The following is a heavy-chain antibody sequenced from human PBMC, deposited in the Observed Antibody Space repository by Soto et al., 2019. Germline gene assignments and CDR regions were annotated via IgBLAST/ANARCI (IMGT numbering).Heavy chain of an antibody. CDR2: IYWDDDK. D-gene: IGHD1-1*01. CDR1: RFSLSTRGVG. J-gene: IGHJ4*02. Sequence: QITLKESGPTLVEPTQTLTLTCTFSRFSLSTRGVGVGWIRQPPGKPLEWLALIYWDDDKRHSPSVKSRLTITRDPSKTQVVLIMTNMDPVDTATYYCARNLGNSPPDYWGQGTLVTVSS. CDR3: ARNLGNSPPDY. V-gene: IGHV2-5*02.